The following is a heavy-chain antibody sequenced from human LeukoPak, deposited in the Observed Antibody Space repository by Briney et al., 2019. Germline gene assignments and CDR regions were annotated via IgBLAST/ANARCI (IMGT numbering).Heavy chain of an antibody. J-gene: IGHJ4*02. V-gene: IGHV4-59*01. Sequence: KPSETLSLTCTVSGGSISSYYWSWIRQPPGKGLEWIGYIYYSGSTNYNPSLKSRVTISVDTSKNQFSLKLSSVTAADTAVYYCARGRIARLPYFDYWGQGTLVTVSS. D-gene: IGHD5-18*01. CDR3: ARGRIARLPYFDY. CDR1: GGSISSYY. CDR2: IYYSGST.